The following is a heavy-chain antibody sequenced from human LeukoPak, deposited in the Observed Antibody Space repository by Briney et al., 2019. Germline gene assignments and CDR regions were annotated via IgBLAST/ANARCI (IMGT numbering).Heavy chain of an antibody. CDR2: IYYSGST. J-gene: IGHJ6*03. CDR1: GGSISSSSYY. D-gene: IGHD2-2*02. CDR3: ARHGIVVVPAAIPQSGQSTLFYMDV. V-gene: IGHV4-39*01. Sequence: SETLSLTCTVSGGSISSSSYYWGWIRQPPGKGLEWIGSIYYSGSTYYNPSLKSRVTISVDTSKNQFSLKLSSVTAADTAVYYCARHGIVVVPAAIPQSGQSTLFYMDVWGKGTTVTVSS.